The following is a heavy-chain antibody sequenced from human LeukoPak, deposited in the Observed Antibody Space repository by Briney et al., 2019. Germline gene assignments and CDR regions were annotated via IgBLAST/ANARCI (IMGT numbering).Heavy chain of an antibody. J-gene: IGHJ4*02. CDR3: ATDRLTTVMPFEN. V-gene: IGHV1-24*01. CDR1: GYTLTELS. CDR2: FDPEDGET. Sequence: ASVKVSCKVSGYTLTELSMHWVRQAPGKGLEWMGGFDPEDGETIYAQKFQGRVTMTEDTSTDTAYMELSGLRSEDTAVYYRATDRLTTVMPFENWGRGTLVTVSS. D-gene: IGHD4-11*01.